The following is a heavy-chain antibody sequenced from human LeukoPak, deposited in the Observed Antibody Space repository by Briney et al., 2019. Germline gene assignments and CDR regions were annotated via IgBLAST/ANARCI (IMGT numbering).Heavy chain of an antibody. CDR1: GYTFTNYG. CDR2: INTNSGDP. CDR3: ARFRPHGYYDTFDI. Sequence: ASVKVSCKASGYTFTNYGVNWVRQAPGEGLEWMGWINTNSGDPTYAQGFTGRFVFSLDTSVSTAYLQISSLRAGDTAVYYCARFRPHGYYDTFDIWGQGTMVTVS. D-gene: IGHD5-18*01. V-gene: IGHV7-4-1*02. J-gene: IGHJ3*02.